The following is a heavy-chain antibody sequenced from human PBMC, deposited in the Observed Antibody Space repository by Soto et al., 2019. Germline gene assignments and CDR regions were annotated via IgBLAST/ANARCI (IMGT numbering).Heavy chain of an antibody. CDR1: GFTFSSYA. J-gene: IGHJ4*02. V-gene: IGHV3-23*01. CDR3: AKPRRAYCSGTTCYEFDY. CDR2: ISGSGGST. Sequence: EVQLLDSGGGLVQPGGSLRLSCAASGFTFSSYAMSWVRQAPGKGLECVSAISGSGGSTYYADSAKGRFTISRDNSKNTLDLQLNSLRVEDTAIYYCAKPRRAYCSGTTCYEFDYWGQGTLVTVSS. D-gene: IGHD2-15*01.